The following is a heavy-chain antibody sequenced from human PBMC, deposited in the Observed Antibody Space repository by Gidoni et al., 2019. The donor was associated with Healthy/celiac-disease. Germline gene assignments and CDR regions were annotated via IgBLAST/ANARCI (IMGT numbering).Heavy chain of an antibody. CDR2: IYYSGST. J-gene: IGHJ4*02. D-gene: IGHD2-8*01. V-gene: IGHV4-39*07. Sequence: QLQLQESGPGLVKPSETLSLTCTVSGGSISSSSYYWGWIRQPPGKGLEWIGSIYYSGSTYYNPSLKSRVTISVDTSKNQFSLKLSSVTAADTAVYYCARDYPPRANGEKPSREIDYWGQGTLVTVSS. CDR1: GGSISSSSYY. CDR3: ARDYPPRANGEKPSREIDY.